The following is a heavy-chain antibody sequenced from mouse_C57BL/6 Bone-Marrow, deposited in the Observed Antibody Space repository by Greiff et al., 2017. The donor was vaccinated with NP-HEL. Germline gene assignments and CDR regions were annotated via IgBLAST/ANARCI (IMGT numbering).Heavy chain of an antibody. CDR3: ARDLDYYTRAMDY. Sequence: EVHLVESGGGLVKPGGSLKLSCAASGFTFSSYAMSWVRQTPEKRLEWVATISDGGSYTYYPDNVKGRFTISRDNAKNNLYLQMSHLKSEDTAMYYCARDLDYYTRAMDYWGQGTSVTVSS. D-gene: IGHD1-1*02. V-gene: IGHV5-4*01. CDR2: ISDGGSYT. J-gene: IGHJ4*01. CDR1: GFTFSSYA.